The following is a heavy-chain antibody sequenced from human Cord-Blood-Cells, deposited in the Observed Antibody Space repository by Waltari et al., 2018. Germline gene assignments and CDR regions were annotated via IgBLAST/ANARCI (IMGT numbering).Heavy chain of an antibody. CDR2: INPNSGGT. J-gene: IGHJ3*02. CDR1: GYTFTGYY. Sequence: QVQLVQSGAEVKKPGASVKVSCKASGYTFTGYYMHWVRQAPGQGLEWMGWINPNSGGTNYAQKCTGWVTMTRDTSISTAYMELSRLRSDDTAVYYCARTKAARDAFDIWGQGTMVTVSS. V-gene: IGHV1-2*04. CDR3: ARTKAARDAFDI. D-gene: IGHD6-6*01.